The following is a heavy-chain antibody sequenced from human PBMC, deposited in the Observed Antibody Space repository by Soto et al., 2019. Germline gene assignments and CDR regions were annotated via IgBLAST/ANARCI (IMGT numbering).Heavy chain of an antibody. J-gene: IGHJ4*02. Sequence: VQLVQSGAEVKKPGSSVKVSCKASGGTFSSYAISWVRQAPGQGLEWMGGIIPIFGTANYAQKFQGRVTITADESTSTAYMELSSLRSEDTAVYYCARDGDYYDSSGYYPSTKIDYWGQGTLVTVSS. CDR2: IIPIFGTA. V-gene: IGHV1-69*01. CDR3: ARDGDYYDSSGYYPSTKIDY. D-gene: IGHD3-22*01. CDR1: GGTFSSYA.